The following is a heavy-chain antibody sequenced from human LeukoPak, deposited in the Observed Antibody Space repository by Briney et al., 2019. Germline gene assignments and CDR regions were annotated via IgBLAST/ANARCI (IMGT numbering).Heavy chain of an antibody. D-gene: IGHD3-3*01. CDR3: ARENDSVSFDY. Sequence: GGSLRLSCAASGFTFSSYWMHWVRQAPGKGLVWVSRINTDGSSTSHADSVKGRFTISRDNAKNTLYLQMNSLRAGDTAVYYCARENDSVSFDYWGQGTLVTVSS. CDR2: INTDGSST. CDR1: GFTFSSYW. J-gene: IGHJ4*02. V-gene: IGHV3-74*01.